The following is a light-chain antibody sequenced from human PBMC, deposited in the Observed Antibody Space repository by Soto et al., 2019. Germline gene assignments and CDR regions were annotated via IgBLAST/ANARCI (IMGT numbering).Light chain of an antibody. CDR1: QSVRSN. J-gene: IGKJ1*01. CDR3: QKYGSSPPWT. Sequence: ELVMLKSPATLSVSPGERSTLSCRASQSVRSNLAWYQQKPGQAPRLLIYGASTRATGIPDRFSGSGSGTDFTLTISRLEPEDFAVYYGQKYGSSPPWTFGNGNKV. CDR2: GAS. V-gene: IGKV3-20*01.